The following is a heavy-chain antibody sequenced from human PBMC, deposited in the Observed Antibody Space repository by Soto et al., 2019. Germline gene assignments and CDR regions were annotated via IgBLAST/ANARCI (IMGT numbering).Heavy chain of an antibody. J-gene: IGHJ4*02. CDR3: AKDYYDSSGYHTGLFDY. Sequence: EVQLLESGGGLVQPGGSLRLSCAASGFTFSRYAMNWVRQAPGKGLEWVSAISAGGGSTYYADSVKGRFTISRDNSKNTLYLQMNSLRAEDTVVYYCAKDYYDSSGYHTGLFDYWGQGTLVTVSS. CDR1: GFTFSRYA. D-gene: IGHD3-22*01. V-gene: IGHV3-23*01. CDR2: ISAGGGST.